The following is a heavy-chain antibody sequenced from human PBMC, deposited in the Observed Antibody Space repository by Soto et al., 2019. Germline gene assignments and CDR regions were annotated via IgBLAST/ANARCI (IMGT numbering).Heavy chain of an antibody. CDR3: ARGFVFSSALRGAVWFDP. J-gene: IGHJ5*02. CDR1: GGSISSGGYS. CDR2: IYHSGST. Sequence: QLQLQESGSGLVKPSQTLSLTCAVSGGSISSGGYSWSWIRQPPGKGLEWIGYIYHSGSTYYNPSLKSRVTISGDRSKNQCSLKLSSVTAADTAVYYCARGFVFSSALRGAVWFDPWGQGTLVTVSS. D-gene: IGHD6-25*01. V-gene: IGHV4-30-2*01.